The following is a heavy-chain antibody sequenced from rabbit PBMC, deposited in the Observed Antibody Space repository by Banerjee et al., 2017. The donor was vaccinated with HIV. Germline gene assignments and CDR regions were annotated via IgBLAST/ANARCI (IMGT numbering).Heavy chain of an antibody. CDR1: GIDFSSSYW. V-gene: IGHV1S45*01. Sequence: QEQLVEYGGDLVQPEGSLTLTCKASGIDFSSSYWICWVRQAPGKGLEWIGCIGAGSSGSTYYAKRKKARNTISVSMSPTLTLHMTSQTAADTASEGCATQHVANSHDYNFSDQCTLESVS. CDR3: ATQHVANSHDYNF. CDR2: IGAGSSGST. J-gene: IGHJ3*01. D-gene: IGHD6-1*01.